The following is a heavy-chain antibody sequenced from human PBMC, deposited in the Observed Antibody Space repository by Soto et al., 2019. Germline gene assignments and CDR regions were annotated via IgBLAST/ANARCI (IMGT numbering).Heavy chain of an antibody. J-gene: IGHJ4*02. D-gene: IGHD2-2*03. CDR3: ARDPFLGSESYLEY. Sequence: PGGSLWRSCAASGFRFIDYNMHWVRQSPGKGLEWVAVIWYDGSNKYYADSVKGRFTISRDNSKNTLYVQMNSLRAEDTAVYYCARDPFLGSESYLEYWGQGTLVTVSS. V-gene: IGHV3-33*01. CDR1: GFRFIDYN. CDR2: IWYDGSNK.